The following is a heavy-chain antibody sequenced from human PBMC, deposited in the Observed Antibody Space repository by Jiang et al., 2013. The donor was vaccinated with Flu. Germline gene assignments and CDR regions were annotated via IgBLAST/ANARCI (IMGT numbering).Heavy chain of an antibody. D-gene: IGHD1-26*01. Sequence: QLLESGGGLVQPGTSLRLSCAASGFIFSNYGIHWVRQAPGKGLEWVALIWYDGSAKHYADSVKGRFTISRDKSENTVFLQMDSLRVEDTAAYFCARIQAGIVGASDYWGQGTLVTVSS. CDR1: GFIFSNYG. CDR2: IWYDGSAK. J-gene: IGHJ4*02. CDR3: ARIQAGIVGASDY. V-gene: IGHV3-33*01.